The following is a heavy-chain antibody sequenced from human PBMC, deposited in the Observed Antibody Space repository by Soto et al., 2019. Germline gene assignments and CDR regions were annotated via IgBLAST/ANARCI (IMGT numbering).Heavy chain of an antibody. CDR3: ARASGYDSDYFDY. CDR2: INHSGST. J-gene: IGHJ4*02. Sequence: SETLSLTCAVYGGSFSGYYWSWIRQPPGKGLEWIGEINHSGSTNYNPSPKSRVTISVDTSKNQFSLKLSSVTAADTAVYYCARASGYDSDYFDYWGQGTLVTVSS. D-gene: IGHD5-12*01. V-gene: IGHV4-34*01. CDR1: GGSFSGYY.